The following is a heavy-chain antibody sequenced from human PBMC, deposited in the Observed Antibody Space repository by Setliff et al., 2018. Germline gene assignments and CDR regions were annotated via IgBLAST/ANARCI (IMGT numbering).Heavy chain of an antibody. Sequence: SETLSLTCTVSGGSISSYYWSWIRQPPGKGLEWIGYIYTSGTTKYNPSLGSRISMSVDTSKNQFSLKLSSVTAADTAIYYCVRGLNSESWTFRYWSQGILVTVSS. J-gene: IGHJ4*02. D-gene: IGHD1-26*01. CDR2: IYTSGTT. CDR1: GGSISSYY. CDR3: VRGLNSESWTFRY. V-gene: IGHV4-4*08.